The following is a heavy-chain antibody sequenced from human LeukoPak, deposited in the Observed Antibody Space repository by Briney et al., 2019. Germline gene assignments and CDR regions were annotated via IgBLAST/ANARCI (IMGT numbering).Heavy chain of an antibody. D-gene: IGHD6-19*01. CDR2: ISAYTGNT. V-gene: IGHV1-18*01. Sequence: ASVKVSCKASGYTFTDFGISWVRQAPGQGLEWMGWISAYTGNTSYAQNLQGRVTMTTDTPTTTAYMELRSLRSDDTAVYYCARDQQWMVRGMCYFDYWGQGTLVTVSS. J-gene: IGHJ4*02. CDR1: GYTFTDFG. CDR3: ARDQQWMVRGMCYFDY.